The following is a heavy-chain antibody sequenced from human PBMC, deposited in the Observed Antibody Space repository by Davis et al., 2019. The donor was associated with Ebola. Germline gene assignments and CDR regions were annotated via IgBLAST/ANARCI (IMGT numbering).Heavy chain of an antibody. V-gene: IGHV3-53*04. CDR2: IYSGGST. CDR1: GFTVSSNY. Sequence: GESLKISCAASGFTVSSNYMSWVRQAPGKGLEWVSVIYSGGSTYYADSVKGRFTISRHNSKNTLYLQMNSLRAEDTAVYYCVRDLPGGDWYFDLWGRGTLVTVSS. D-gene: IGHD1-14*01. CDR3: VRDLPGGDWYFDL. J-gene: IGHJ2*01.